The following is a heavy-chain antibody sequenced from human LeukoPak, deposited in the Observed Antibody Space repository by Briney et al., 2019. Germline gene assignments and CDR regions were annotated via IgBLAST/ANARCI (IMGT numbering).Heavy chain of an antibody. Sequence: GGSLRLSCAASGFTFSSYAMSWVRQAPGKGLEWVSAISGSGGSTYYADSVKGRFTISRDNSKNTLYLQMNSLRAEDTAVYYCAKETIVVVHEENWFDPWGQGTLVTVPS. CDR1: GFTFSSYA. CDR2: ISGSGGST. V-gene: IGHV3-23*01. J-gene: IGHJ5*02. CDR3: AKETIVVVHEENWFDP. D-gene: IGHD3-22*01.